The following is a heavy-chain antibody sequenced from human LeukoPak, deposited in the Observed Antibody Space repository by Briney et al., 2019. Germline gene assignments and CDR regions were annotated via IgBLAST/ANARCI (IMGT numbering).Heavy chain of an antibody. CDR3: ARPLYSSSLYMDV. V-gene: IGHV3-11*04. Sequence: GGSLRLSCAASGFTFSDYYMSWIRQAPGKGLEWVSYISSSGSTIYYADSVKGRFTISRDNAKNSLYLQMNSLRAEDTAVYYCARPLYSSSLYMDVWGKGTTVTVSS. J-gene: IGHJ6*03. D-gene: IGHD6-13*01. CDR2: ISSSGSTI. CDR1: GFTFSDYY.